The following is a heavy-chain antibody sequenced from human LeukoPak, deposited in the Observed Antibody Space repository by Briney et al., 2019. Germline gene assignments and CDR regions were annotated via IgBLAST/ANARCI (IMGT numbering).Heavy chain of an antibody. D-gene: IGHD6-19*01. Sequence: PSETLSLTCTVSGGSISSYYWSWIRQPAGKGLEWSGRIYTSGSTNYNPSLKSRVTMSVDTSKNQFSLELSSVTAADTAVYYCARYSSGWPRPYYFDYWGQGTLVTVSS. CDR3: ARYSSGWPRPYYFDY. CDR1: GGSISSYY. CDR2: IYTSGST. J-gene: IGHJ4*02. V-gene: IGHV4-4*07.